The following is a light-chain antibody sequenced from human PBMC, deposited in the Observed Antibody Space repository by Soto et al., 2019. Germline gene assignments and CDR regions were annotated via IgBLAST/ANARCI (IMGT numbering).Light chain of an antibody. J-gene: IGKJ1*01. CDR2: KAS. CDR1: QSISTW. CDR3: QQYNTYSWT. V-gene: IGKV1-5*03. Sequence: DIQMTQSPSTLSASVGDRVTITCRASQSISTWLAWYQQKPGKGPTLLIYKASRLESGGPSRFSGSGSGTEFALTISSLQPADFATYYCQQYNTYSWTFGQGTKVDI.